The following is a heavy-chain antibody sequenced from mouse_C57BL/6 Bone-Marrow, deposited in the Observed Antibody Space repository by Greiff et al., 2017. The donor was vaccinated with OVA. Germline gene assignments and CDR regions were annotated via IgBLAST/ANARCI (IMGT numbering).Heavy chain of an antibody. CDR1: GYTFTSYW. V-gene: IGHV1-61*01. CDR3: ASYADFDY. Sequence: QVQLQQPGAELVRPGSSVKLSCKASGYTFTSYWMDWVKQRPGQGLEWIGNIYPSDSGTHYNQKFKDKATLTVDKSSSTAYMQLSSLTSEDSAVYYCASYADFDYWGQGTTLTVSS. CDR2: IYPSDSGT. D-gene: IGHD1-1*01. J-gene: IGHJ2*01.